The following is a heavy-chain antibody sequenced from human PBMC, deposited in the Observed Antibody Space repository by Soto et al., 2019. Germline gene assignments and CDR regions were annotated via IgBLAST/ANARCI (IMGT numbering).Heavy chain of an antibody. CDR2: IYYSGST. CDR3: ASQRGLWFGRESRDAFDI. J-gene: IGHJ3*02. D-gene: IGHD3-10*01. Sequence: SETLSLTCTVSGGSISSSSYYWGWIRQPPGKGLEWIGSIYYSGSTYYNPSLKSRVTISVDTSKNQFSLKLSSVTAADTAVYYCASQRGLWFGRESRDAFDIWGQGTMVTVSS. V-gene: IGHV4-39*01. CDR1: GGSISSSSYY.